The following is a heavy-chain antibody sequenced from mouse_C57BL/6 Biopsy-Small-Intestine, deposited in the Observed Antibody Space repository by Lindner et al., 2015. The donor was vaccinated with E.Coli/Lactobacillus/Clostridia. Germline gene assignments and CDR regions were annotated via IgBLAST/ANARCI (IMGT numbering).Heavy chain of an antibody. D-gene: IGHD1-1*01. J-gene: IGHJ2*01. Sequence: VQLQESGAELVKPGASVRLSYTASGFNIKDYFLHWVKQRTEQGLEWIGRIDPEDGETKYAPKFQGKATITVDTSSSTACMQLSSLTSEDSAVYYCARSNYGSSFVDYWGQGTTLTVSS. CDR3: ARSNYGSSFVDY. V-gene: IGHV14-2*01. CDR2: IDPEDGET. CDR1: GFNIKDYF.